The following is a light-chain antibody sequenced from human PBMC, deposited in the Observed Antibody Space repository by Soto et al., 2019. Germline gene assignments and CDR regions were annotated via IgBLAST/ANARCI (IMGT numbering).Light chain of an antibody. CDR3: QQYHNTPRT. CDR2: WAS. Sequence: DIVMTQSPDSLAVSLGERATINCKSSQSVLYSSNNKNYLAWYQQHPGQPPKLLIDWASTRESGVPDRFRGSRTGTDFTVEISSLPAEDMEVYYCQQYHNTPRTFGQGTKLDIK. V-gene: IGKV4-1*01. J-gene: IGKJ1*01. CDR1: QSVLYSSNNKNY.